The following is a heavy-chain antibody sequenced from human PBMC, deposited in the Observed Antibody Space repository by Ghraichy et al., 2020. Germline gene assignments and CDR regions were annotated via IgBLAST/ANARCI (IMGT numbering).Heavy chain of an antibody. Sequence: GESQNISCAASGFTFTNAWMSWVRQAPGKGLEWVGRIKSKTDGETTDYAAPVKGGFTISRDDSKNTMYLQLNSLKIEDTAVYYCTTGSDCGGVCYTGRGYWGQGTLVTVSS. V-gene: IGHV3-15*01. J-gene: IGHJ4*02. D-gene: IGHD2-21*01. CDR2: IKSKTDGETT. CDR1: GFTFTNAW. CDR3: TTGSDCGGVCYTGRGY.